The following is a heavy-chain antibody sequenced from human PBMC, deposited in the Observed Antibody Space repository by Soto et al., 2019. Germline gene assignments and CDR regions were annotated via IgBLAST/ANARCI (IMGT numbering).Heavy chain of an antibody. Sequence: QVQLVQSGAEVKKPGSSVKVSCKASGVTLSKSAITWVRQAPGQGLEWMGGIIPVSGTTIYAQKFQGRLTITADESTNTAYMELGSLRSDDTAVYYCATDKPYSRTFGNWFDPWGQGTLVTVSS. D-gene: IGHD6-13*01. CDR3: ATDKPYSRTFGNWFDP. V-gene: IGHV1-69*01. CDR2: IIPVSGTT. CDR1: GVTLSKSA. J-gene: IGHJ5*02.